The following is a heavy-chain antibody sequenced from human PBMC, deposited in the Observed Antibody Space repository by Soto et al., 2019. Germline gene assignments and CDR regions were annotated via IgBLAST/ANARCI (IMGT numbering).Heavy chain of an antibody. CDR1: GYIFSSYG. J-gene: IGHJ4*02. Sequence: QVQLVQSGIEVKKPGASVKVSCEATGYIFSSYGISWVRQAPGQGLEWLGWISGYNGNTNYVQKLLGRVTMTIDTATSTAYMELRSLRSDDTAVYYCARDGHSSAPGFENWGQGTLVIVSS. V-gene: IGHV1-18*01. CDR3: ARDGHSSAPGFEN. D-gene: IGHD6-19*01. CDR2: ISGYNGNT.